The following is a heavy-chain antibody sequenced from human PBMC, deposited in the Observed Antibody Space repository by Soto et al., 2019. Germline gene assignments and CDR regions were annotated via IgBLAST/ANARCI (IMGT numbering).Heavy chain of an antibody. CDR2: IFHDGNT. CDR1: GASIGSGGW. J-gene: IGHJ5*02. V-gene: IGHV4-4*02. Sequence: LRRTLSLTCAVSGASIGSGGWWSWVRQPPGKGLEWIAEIFHDGNTNYSPSLKSRVTISVDKSQNQFSLNVYSVTAADTAVYYCARHEGWTGPDQWGQGTLVTVSS. D-gene: IGHD2-8*02. CDR3: ARHEGWTGPDQ.